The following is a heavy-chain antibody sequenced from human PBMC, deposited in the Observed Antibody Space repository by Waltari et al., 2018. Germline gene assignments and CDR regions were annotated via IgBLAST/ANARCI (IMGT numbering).Heavy chain of an antibody. CDR3: ARYSSSPYYYGMDV. V-gene: IGHV4-39*07. CDR1: GGSISRSNSY. D-gene: IGHD6-13*01. J-gene: IGHJ6*02. Sequence: QLQLQESGPGLTKPSETLSLTCAVSGGSISRSNSYWGWIRQPPGKGLEWIGSIYYSGSTYYNPSLKSRVTISVDTAKNQCSLKLSSVTAADTAVYYCARYSSSPYYYGMDVWGQGTTVTVSS. CDR2: IYYSGST.